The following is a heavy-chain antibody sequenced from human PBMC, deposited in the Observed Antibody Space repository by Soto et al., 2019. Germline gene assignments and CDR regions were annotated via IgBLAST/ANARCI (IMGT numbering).Heavy chain of an antibody. CDR1: GFTFDDYA. CDR3: ARRVGQLRFDY. Sequence: EVQLVESGGGLVQPGRSLRLSCAASGFTFDDYAMHWVRQAPGKGLEWVSGISWNSGSIGYADSVKGRFTISRDNAKNSLYLQMNSLRAEDTALYYCARRVGQLRFDYWGQGTLVTVSS. CDR2: ISWNSGSI. V-gene: IGHV3-9*01. J-gene: IGHJ4*02. D-gene: IGHD1-1*01.